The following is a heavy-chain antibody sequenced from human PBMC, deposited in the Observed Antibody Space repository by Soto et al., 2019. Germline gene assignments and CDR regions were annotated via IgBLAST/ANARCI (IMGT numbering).Heavy chain of an antibody. J-gene: IGHJ6*04. Sequence: GGSLRLSYAASGFTVSSKYMSWVRQAPGKGLEWVSLIQSGGPTYYADSVKGRFTISRDTSENTLHLQMNSLRAEDTAVYYCARDGAIDHYSSSWYGGGDVWGKGTTVTVSS. V-gene: IGHV3-66*01. CDR1: GFTVSSKY. CDR3: ARDGAIDHYSSSWYGGGDV. CDR2: IQSGGPT. D-gene: IGHD6-13*01.